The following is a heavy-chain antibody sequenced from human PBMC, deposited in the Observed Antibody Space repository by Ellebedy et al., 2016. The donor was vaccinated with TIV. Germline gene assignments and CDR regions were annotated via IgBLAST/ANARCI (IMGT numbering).Heavy chain of an antibody. J-gene: IGHJ6*02. Sequence: GESLKISCAASGFAFSSYWMSWVRQAPGTGLEWVANLKPDGTEDYYVGSMKGRFTVSRDNSMNTLHLQMNSLRVDDTAIYYCARDKGRPAATLDVWGQGTTVTVSS. V-gene: IGHV3-7*03. CDR3: ARDKGRPAATLDV. CDR1: GFAFSSYW. D-gene: IGHD2-15*01. CDR2: LKPDGTED.